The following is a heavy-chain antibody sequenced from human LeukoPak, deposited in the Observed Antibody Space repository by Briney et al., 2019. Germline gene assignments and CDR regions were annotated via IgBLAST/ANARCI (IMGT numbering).Heavy chain of an antibody. CDR1: GGSISSSSYY. V-gene: IGHV4-39*07. D-gene: IGHD6-19*01. J-gene: IGHJ4*02. CDR2: IYYSGST. Sequence: SETLSLTCTVSGGSISSSSYYWGWIRQPPGKGLEWIGSIYYSGSTYYNPSLKSRVTISVDTSKNQFSLKLSSVTAADTAVYYCARVAGTFYWGQGTLVTVSS. CDR3: ARVAGTFY.